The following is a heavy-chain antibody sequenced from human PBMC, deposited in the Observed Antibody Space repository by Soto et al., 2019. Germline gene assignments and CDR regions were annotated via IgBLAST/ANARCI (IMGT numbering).Heavy chain of an antibody. J-gene: IGHJ5*02. CDR1: GYSFTSYW. CDR2: IYPGDSDT. V-gene: IGHV5-51*01. D-gene: IGHD2-15*01. CDR3: ARHLYCSGGSCYSEFDP. Sequence: GESLKISCKGSGYSFTSYWIGWGRQMPGKGLEWMGIIYPGDSDTSYSPSFQGQVTISADKSISTAYLQWSSLKASDTAMYYCARHLYCSGGSCYSEFDPWGQGTLVTVSS.